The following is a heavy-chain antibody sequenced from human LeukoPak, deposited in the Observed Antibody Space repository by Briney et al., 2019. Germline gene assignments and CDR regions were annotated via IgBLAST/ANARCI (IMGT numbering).Heavy chain of an antibody. D-gene: IGHD1-26*01. J-gene: IGHJ3*02. Sequence: GASVKVSCKASGYTFTGYYMHWVRQAPGQGLEWMGWINPNSGGTNYAQKFQGRVTMTRDTSISTAYMELSRLRSDDTAVYYCARVKGQWELLSAFDIWGQGTMVTVSS. CDR3: ARVKGQWELLSAFDI. V-gene: IGHV1-2*02. CDR2: INPNSGGT. CDR1: GYTFTGYY.